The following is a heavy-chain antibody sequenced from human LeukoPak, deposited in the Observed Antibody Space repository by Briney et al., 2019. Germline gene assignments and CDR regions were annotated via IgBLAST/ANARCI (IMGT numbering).Heavy chain of an antibody. D-gene: IGHD3-10*01. J-gene: IGHJ3*02. V-gene: IGHV3-23*01. Sequence: SGGSLRLSCAASGLTFSNYAMSWVRQAPGKGLEWVSGISDSGGSTYYADSVKGRFTISRDNSKNTLYLQMNSLRAEDTAVYYCAKVHYYGSGSYPLPNDAFDIWGQGTMVTVSS. CDR1: GLTFSNYA. CDR2: ISDSGGST. CDR3: AKVHYYGSGSYPLPNDAFDI.